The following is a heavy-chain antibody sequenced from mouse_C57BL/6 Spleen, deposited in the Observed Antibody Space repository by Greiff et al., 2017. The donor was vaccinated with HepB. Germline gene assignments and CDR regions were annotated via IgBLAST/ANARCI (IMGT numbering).Heavy chain of an antibody. V-gene: IGHV1-55*01. CDR3: ARGNCGSSYVRYFDD. D-gene: IGHD1-1*01. CDR1: GYTFTSYW. Sequence: QVQLKQPGAELVKPGASVKMSCKASGYTFTSYWITWVKQRPGQGLEWIGDIYPGSGSTNYNEKFKSKATLTVDTSSSTAYMQLSSLTSEDSAVYYCARGNCGSSYVRYFDDWGTGTTVTVSS. J-gene: IGHJ1*03. CDR2: IYPGSGST.